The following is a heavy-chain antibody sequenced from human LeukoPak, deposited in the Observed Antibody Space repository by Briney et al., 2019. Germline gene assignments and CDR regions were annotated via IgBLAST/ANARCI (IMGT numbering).Heavy chain of an antibody. CDR2: ISYDGSNK. CDR1: GFTFSSFG. D-gene: IGHD3-10*01. J-gene: IGHJ5*02. Sequence: GGSLRLSCEASGFTFSSFGMSWVRQAPGKGLEWVAVISYDGSNKYYADSVKGRFTISRDNSKNTLYLQMNSLRAEDTAVYYCARDGYYYGSGSENGNWFDPWGQGTLVTVSS. V-gene: IGHV3-30*03. CDR3: ARDGYYYGSGSENGNWFDP.